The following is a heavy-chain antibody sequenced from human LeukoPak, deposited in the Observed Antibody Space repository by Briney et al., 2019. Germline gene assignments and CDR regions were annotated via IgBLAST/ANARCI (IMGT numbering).Heavy chain of an antibody. CDR2: IRFDGSIK. CDR3: AKAHHYDFWSAADY. CDR1: GFIFSSYG. V-gene: IGHV3-30*02. Sequence: GGSLRLSCAASGFIFSSYGMHWVRQAPGKGLEWVAFIRFDGSIKYYADSVKGRFTISRDNTKNTLYLRMNSLRADDRAVYYCAKAHHYDFWSAADYWGQGTLVTVSS. J-gene: IGHJ4*02. D-gene: IGHD3-3*01.